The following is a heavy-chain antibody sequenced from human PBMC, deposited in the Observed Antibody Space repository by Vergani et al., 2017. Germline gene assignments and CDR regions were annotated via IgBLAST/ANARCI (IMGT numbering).Heavy chain of an antibody. CDR2: IYYSGST. D-gene: IGHD3-10*01. V-gene: IGHV4-30-4*01. CDR1: GGSISSGGYY. CDR3: ARGAMVRGVPQDNWFDP. Sequence: QLQLQESGSGLVKPSQTLSLTCAVSGGSISSGGYYWSWIRQPPGKGLEWIGYIYYSGSTYYNPSLRSRVTISVDTSKNQFSLKLSSLTAADTAVYYCARGAMVRGVPQDNWFDPWGQGTLVTVSS. J-gene: IGHJ5*02.